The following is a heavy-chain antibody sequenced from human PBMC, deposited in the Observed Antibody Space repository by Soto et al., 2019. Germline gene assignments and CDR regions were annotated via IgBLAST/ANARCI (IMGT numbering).Heavy chain of an antibody. CDR1: GGSVSSSTYH. CDR2: IYYSGNT. D-gene: IGHD1-26*01. J-gene: IGHJ4*02. CDR3: ASLRNGIFDS. V-gene: IGHV4-39*01. Sequence: SETLSLTCTVSGGSVSSSTYHWGWIRQPPGKGLEWIGSIYYSGNTYYNPSLKSRVTISVDTSQNQFSLKLSSVTAADTAVYYCASLRNGIFDSWGQGTLVTVSS.